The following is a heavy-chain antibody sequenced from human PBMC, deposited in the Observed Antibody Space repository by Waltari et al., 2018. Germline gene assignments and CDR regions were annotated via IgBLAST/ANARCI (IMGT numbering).Heavy chain of an antibody. D-gene: IGHD5-12*01. CDR1: GGPITSNRHY. J-gene: IGHJ3*01. CDR3: ATYIGASIGTAAFDV. CDR2: VSYNGAT. Sequence: QLQLQESGPGLGKPSETPSLTCHVSGGPITSNRHYWAWIRQPPGQGLEWIATVSYNGATYSSPSLKSRVTVSRDTSKNHLSLKLGSVTAADTAVYYCATYIGASIGTAAFDVWGQGTMVTVSS. V-gene: IGHV4-39*02.